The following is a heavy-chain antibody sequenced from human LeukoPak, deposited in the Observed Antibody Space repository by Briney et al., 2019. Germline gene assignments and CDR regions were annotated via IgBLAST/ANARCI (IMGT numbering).Heavy chain of an antibody. V-gene: IGHV4-39*01. Sequence: SETLSLTCTVSGGSISSSSYYLGWLRQPPGKGLEWIGSIYYSGSTYYNPSLKSRVTISVDTSKNQFSLKLSSVTAADTAVYYCARSWQRSGYLNWFDPWGQGTLVTVSS. CDR2: IYYSGST. J-gene: IGHJ5*02. D-gene: IGHD3-22*01. CDR3: ARSWQRSGYLNWFDP. CDR1: GGSISSSSYY.